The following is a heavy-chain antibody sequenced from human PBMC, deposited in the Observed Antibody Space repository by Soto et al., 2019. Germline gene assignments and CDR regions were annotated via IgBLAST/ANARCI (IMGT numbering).Heavy chain of an antibody. CDR1: GFTFSNYE. CDR3: ARESLRFLEWSFDY. V-gene: IGHV3-48*03. Sequence: GGSLRLSCAASGFTFSNYEMNWVRQAPGKGLAWLAYISTSGSPIYYADSVKGRFTISRDDAKNSLYLQMNNLRAEDTAVYYCARESLRFLEWSFDYWGQGTLVTVSS. D-gene: IGHD3-3*01. J-gene: IGHJ4*02. CDR2: ISTSGSPI.